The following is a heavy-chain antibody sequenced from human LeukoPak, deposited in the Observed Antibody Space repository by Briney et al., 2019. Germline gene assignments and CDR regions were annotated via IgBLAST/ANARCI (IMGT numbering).Heavy chain of an antibody. CDR3: ATVLGYCSGGSCWGYYYYMDV. V-gene: IGHV4-4*02. Sequence: SETLSLTCAVSGVSISSNLWWTWVRQPPGKGLEWIAEIHHSGSINYNPSLKSRVTISVDKAKNQFSLKLSSVTAADTAVYYCATVLGYCSGGSCWGYYYYMDVWGKGTTVTVSS. D-gene: IGHD2-15*01. CDR1: GVSISSNLW. CDR2: IHHSGSI. J-gene: IGHJ6*03.